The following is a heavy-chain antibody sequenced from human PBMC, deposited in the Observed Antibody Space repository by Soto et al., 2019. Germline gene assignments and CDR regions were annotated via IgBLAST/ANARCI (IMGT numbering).Heavy chain of an antibody. D-gene: IGHD1-1*01. CDR2: ISAYNGNT. J-gene: IGHJ5*02. CDR1: GYTFTDYG. Sequence: HVQLVQSGAEVKKPGASVKVSCKASGYTFTDYGIIWVRQAPGQGLEWMASISAYNGNTNYAQKLQGRVTMTTDTSTSTAYMELRSLRSDDTAVYYCAAGPRVRDGQYRNWFDPWGQGTLVTVSS. CDR3: AAGPRVRDGQYRNWFDP. V-gene: IGHV1-18*01.